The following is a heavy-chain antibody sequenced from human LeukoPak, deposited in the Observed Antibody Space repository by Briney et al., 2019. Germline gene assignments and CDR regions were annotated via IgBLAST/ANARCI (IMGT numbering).Heavy chain of an antibody. CDR3: AHKPAGQPGWWKYSGSSDYFQH. V-gene: IGHV2-5*02. D-gene: IGHD1-26*01. CDR1: GFSLCTSGVG. Sequence: SGPTLVKPTQTLTLTCTFSGFSLCTSGVGVGWIRQPPGKALEWLALIYWDDDKRYSPSLKSRLTITKDTSKNQVVLTMTNMDPVDTATYYCAHKPAGQPGWWKYSGSSDYFQHWGQGTLVTVSS. J-gene: IGHJ1*01. CDR2: IYWDDDK.